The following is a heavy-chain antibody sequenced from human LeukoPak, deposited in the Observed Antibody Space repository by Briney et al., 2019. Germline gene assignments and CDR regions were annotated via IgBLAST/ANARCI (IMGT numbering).Heavy chain of an antibody. CDR1: GGSISSSY. Sequence: PSETLSLTCTVSGGSISSSYWSWIRQPAGKGLEWIGRIHTSGSTNYNPSLKSRVTMSVDTSKNQFSLKLSSVTAADTAVYYCARDELWFGELSYFDYWGQGTLVTVSS. CDR2: IHTSGST. J-gene: IGHJ4*02. V-gene: IGHV4-4*07. CDR3: ARDELWFGELSYFDY. D-gene: IGHD3-10*01.